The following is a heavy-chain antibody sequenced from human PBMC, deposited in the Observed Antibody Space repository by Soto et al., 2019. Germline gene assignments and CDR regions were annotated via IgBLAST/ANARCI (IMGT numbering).Heavy chain of an antibody. CDR1: GFTFSSYG. V-gene: IGHV3-30*18. Sequence: GGSLRLSCAASGFTFSSYGMHWVRQAPGKGLEWVAVISYDGSNKYYADSVKGRFTISRDNSKNTLYLQMNSLRAEDTAVYYRANGGVYYDFWSGYYTGMDVWGQGTTVTVSS. CDR3: ANGGVYYDFWSGYYTGMDV. J-gene: IGHJ6*02. CDR2: ISYDGSNK. D-gene: IGHD3-3*01.